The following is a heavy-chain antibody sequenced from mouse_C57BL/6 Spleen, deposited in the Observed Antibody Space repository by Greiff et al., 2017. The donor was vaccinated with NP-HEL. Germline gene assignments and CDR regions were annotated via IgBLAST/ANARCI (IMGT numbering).Heavy chain of an antibody. CDR3: ARGHYYGSSYFDY. CDR2: ISSGSSTI. Sequence: VKLVESGGGLVKPGGSLKLSCAASGFTFSDYGMHWVRQAPEKGLEWVAYISSGSSTIYYADTVKGRFTISRDNAKNTLFLQMTSLRSEDTAMYYCARGHYYGSSYFDYWGQGTTLTVSS. D-gene: IGHD1-1*01. CDR1: GFTFSDYG. J-gene: IGHJ2*01. V-gene: IGHV5-17*01.